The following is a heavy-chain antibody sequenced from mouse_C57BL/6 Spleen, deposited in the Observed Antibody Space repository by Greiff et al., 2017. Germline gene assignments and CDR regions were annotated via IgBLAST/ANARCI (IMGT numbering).Heavy chain of an antibody. CDR1: GYTFTSYC. V-gene: IGHV1-7*01. CDR2: INPSSGYT. Sequence: VKLMESGADLAKPGASVKLSCKASGYTFTSYCMHWVHQRPGQGLEWIGYINPSSGYTKYTQKFKGQVTLTADKSSSTAYMQLSSLTYEDSAVYYCARPLSYAMDDWGKGTSVTVSS. J-gene: IGHJ4*01. CDR3: ARPLSYAMDD.